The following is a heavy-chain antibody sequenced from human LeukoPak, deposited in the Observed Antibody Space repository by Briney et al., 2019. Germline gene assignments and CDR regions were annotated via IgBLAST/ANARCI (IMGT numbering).Heavy chain of an antibody. Sequence: SETLSLTCTVSGGSISSYYWSWIRQPPGKGLEWIGYIYYSGSTNYNPSLKSRVTISVDTSKNQFSLKLSSVTAADTAVYYCARVTRRIAADWCFDLWGRGTLVTVSS. D-gene: IGHD6-13*01. V-gene: IGHV4-59*01. CDR3: ARVTRRIAADWCFDL. J-gene: IGHJ2*01. CDR1: GGSISSYY. CDR2: IYYSGST.